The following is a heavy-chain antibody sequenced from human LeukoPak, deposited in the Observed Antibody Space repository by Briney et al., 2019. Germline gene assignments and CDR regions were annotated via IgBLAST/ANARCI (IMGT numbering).Heavy chain of an antibody. J-gene: IGHJ4*02. CDR1: GFTFSNHL. Sequence: PGGSLRLSCAASGFTFSNHLMNWVRQAPGKGLVWVSRINSDGSSINYADSVKGRFTISRDNAKNTLYLQINSLRAEDTAIYYCARDGSLAYWGQGTLVTVSS. V-gene: IGHV3-74*01. CDR3: ARDGSLAY. CDR2: INSDGSSI.